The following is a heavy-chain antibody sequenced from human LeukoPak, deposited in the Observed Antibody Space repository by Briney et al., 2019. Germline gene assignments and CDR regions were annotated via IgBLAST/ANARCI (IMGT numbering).Heavy chain of an antibody. V-gene: IGHV3-9*03. CDR3: AKGLSRDVYSYFDY. CDR1: EFTIDDYA. J-gene: IGHJ4*02. Sequence: GGSLRLSCAASEFTIDDYAMHWVRQAPGKGLEWVSSISWNSGSIDYADSVKGRFTISRDNAKNSLYLQMNSLRTEDMALYYCAKGLSRDVYSYFDYWGQGTLVTVSS. D-gene: IGHD5-24*01. CDR2: ISWNSGSI.